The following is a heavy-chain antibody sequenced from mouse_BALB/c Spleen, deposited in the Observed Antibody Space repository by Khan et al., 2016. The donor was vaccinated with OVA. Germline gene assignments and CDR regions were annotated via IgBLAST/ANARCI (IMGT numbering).Heavy chain of an antibody. Sequence: QVQLKESGPELVKPGASVRMSCNASGYTFTDFLISWVKQRAGQGLEWIGEFYPGRGYTYYNEKFKGKATLTSDRSSNTAYMELSSLTSADSAVYFRARAGYGGFAYWGQGTLVTVSA. CDR1: GYTFTDFL. V-gene: IGHV1-77*01. CDR2: FYPGRGYT. J-gene: IGHJ3*01. CDR3: ARAGYGGFAY. D-gene: IGHD3-2*02.